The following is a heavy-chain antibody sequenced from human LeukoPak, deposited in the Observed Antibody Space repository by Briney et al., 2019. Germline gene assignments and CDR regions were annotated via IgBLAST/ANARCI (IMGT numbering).Heavy chain of an antibody. CDR3: ARGVKYYYGSGSYSFDY. D-gene: IGHD3-10*01. V-gene: IGHV4-34*01. J-gene: IGHJ4*02. CDR2: INHSGST. Sequence: SETLSLTCAVYGGSFSGYYWSWIRQPPGKGLEWIGEINHSGSTNYNPSLKSRVTISVDTSKNQFSLKLSSVTAADTAVYYCARGVKYYYGSGSYSFDYWGQGTLVTVSS. CDR1: GGSFSGYY.